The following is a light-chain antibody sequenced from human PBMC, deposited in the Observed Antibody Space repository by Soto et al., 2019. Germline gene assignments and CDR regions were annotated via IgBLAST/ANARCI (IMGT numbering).Light chain of an antibody. J-gene: IGLJ2*01. CDR2: GNS. CDR1: SSNIGAGYD. V-gene: IGLV1-40*01. Sequence: QSVLTQPPSVSGAPGQRVTISCTGSSSNIGAGYDVHWYQQLPGTAPKLLIYGNSNRPSGVPDRFSGSKSGTSASLAITGXXXEDEADYYCQSYDSSLYVVFGGGTQLTVL. CDR3: QSYDSSLYVV.